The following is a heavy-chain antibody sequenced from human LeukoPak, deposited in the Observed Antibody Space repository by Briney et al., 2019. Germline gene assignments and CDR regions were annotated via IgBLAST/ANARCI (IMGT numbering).Heavy chain of an antibody. V-gene: IGHV4-34*01. CDR3: ASGAAYVWGS. J-gene: IGHJ4*02. Sequence: PSKTLSLTCAVSGGTLSDYCWSWSHQSPGKGLEWIGEIHHSGTTNYNPSLKSRVTMSLDTSNNVFSLKLTSVTAADTAVYYCASGAAYVWGSWGQGTLVTVSS. CDR2: IHHSGTT. CDR1: GGTLSDYC. D-gene: IGHD7-27*01.